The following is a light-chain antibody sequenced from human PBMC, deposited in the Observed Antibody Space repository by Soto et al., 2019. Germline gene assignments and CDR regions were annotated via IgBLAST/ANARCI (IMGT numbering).Light chain of an antibody. J-gene: IGKJ1*01. CDR2: GAS. Sequence: EIVMTQSPATLSVSPGERATLSCRASQSVSSNLAWYQQKPGQAPRLLIYGASTRATGIPARFSGSGSGTEFTLTISRLESEDLAVYYCEPDNNGGPCGEGAKGEIK. CDR3: EPDNNGGP. CDR1: QSVSSN. V-gene: IGKV3-15*01.